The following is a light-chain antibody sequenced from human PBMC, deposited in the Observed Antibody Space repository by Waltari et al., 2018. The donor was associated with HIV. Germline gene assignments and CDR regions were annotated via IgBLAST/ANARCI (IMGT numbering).Light chain of an antibody. Sequence: FELTQPPSMSVSPGQTARITCSGDALPPLFAYWFQQKSGQAPVLLIFKCTERQTAFPARVSGSSSGTVATLTISGVRAEDEADYYCQSSYTSGTYFGGGTKLTVL. CDR1: ALPPLF. J-gene: IGLJ2*01. V-gene: IGLV3-25*03. CDR2: KCT. CDR3: QSSYTSGTY.